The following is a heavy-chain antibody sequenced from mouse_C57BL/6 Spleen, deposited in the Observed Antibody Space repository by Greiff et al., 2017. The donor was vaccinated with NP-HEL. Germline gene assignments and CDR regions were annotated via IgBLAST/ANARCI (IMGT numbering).Heavy chain of an antibody. J-gene: IGHJ2*01. CDR3: ARRSTYYFDY. CDR2: ISSGSSTI. D-gene: IGHD5-1*01. CDR1: GFTFSDYG. V-gene: IGHV5-17*01. Sequence: EVQRVESGGGLVKPGGSLKLSCAASGFTFSDYGMHWVRQAPEKGLEWVAYISSGSSTIYYADTVKGRFTISRDNAKNTLFRQMTSLRSEDTAMYYCARRSTYYFDYWGQGTTLTVSS.